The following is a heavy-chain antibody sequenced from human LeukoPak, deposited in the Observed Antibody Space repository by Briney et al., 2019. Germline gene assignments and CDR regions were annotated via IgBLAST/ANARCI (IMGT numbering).Heavy chain of an antibody. V-gene: IGHV4-59*01. CDR2: ISYSGST. CDR1: GGSISSYY. Sequence: SETLSLTCTVSGGSISSYYWSWIRQPPGKGLEWIGYISYSGSTKYNPSLKSRITISVDTSKNQFSLKVGSLTAADTAVYYCARGLTGTTSIFQHWGQGTLVTVSS. J-gene: IGHJ1*01. D-gene: IGHD1-14*01. CDR3: ARGLTGTTSIFQH.